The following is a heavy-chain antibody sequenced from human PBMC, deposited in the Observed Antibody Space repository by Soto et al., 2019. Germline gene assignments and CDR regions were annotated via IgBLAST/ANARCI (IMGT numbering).Heavy chain of an antibody. CDR2: IRGTTSGSSTNI. V-gene: IGHV3-48*01. Sequence: GGSLRLSCAASGFTFSIYSMNWVRQAPGKGLEWVAFIRGTTSGSSTNIYYADSVEGRFTIFRDNAKDSLYLQMNSLRVEDTAVYYCAREPHFGDSRPEWGRGALVTVSS. CDR3: AREPHFGDSRPE. J-gene: IGHJ4*02. D-gene: IGHD4-17*01. CDR1: GFTFSIYS.